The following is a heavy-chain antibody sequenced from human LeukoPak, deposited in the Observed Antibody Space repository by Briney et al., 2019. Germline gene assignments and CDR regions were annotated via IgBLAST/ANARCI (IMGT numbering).Heavy chain of an antibody. Sequence: GESLKISCKGSGYSFTSYWIGWVRQMPGKGLEWMGIIYPGDSDTRYSPSFQGQVTISADKSISTAYLQWSSLKASDTAMYYCARQSMQLPDNGAFDIWGQGTMVTVSS. D-gene: IGHD2-15*01. V-gene: IGHV5-51*01. CDR1: GYSFTSYW. CDR3: ARQSMQLPDNGAFDI. CDR2: IYPGDSDT. J-gene: IGHJ3*02.